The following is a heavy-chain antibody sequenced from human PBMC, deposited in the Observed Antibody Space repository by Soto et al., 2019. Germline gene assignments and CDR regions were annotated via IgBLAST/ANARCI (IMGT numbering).Heavy chain of an antibody. D-gene: IGHD3-10*01. CDR1: GFTFRNYA. J-gene: IGHJ4*02. CDR3: AHACGFGDCPDY. Sequence: GGSLTLSCAASGFTFRNYAISWVRHAPGKGLERVSAISDTGVSTYYADAVKGRFTISRDNSKNTLYLQMNSLRAEDTAVYYCAHACGFGDCPDYWGQGTLVTVSS. V-gene: IGHV3-23*01. CDR2: ISDTGVST.